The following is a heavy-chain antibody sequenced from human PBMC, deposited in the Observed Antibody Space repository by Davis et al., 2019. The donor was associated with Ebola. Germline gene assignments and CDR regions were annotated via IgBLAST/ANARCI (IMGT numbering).Heavy chain of an antibody. V-gene: IGHV2-5*02. CDR2: IYWDDDK. CDR3: ALTRAAYSDFWSADLAPGAFDI. CDR1: RFSVSTSGVG. J-gene: IGHJ3*02. Sequence: SGSTQEKPTQTVTLTCTLSRFSVSTSGVGVGWIRQPPGKALAWLARIYWDDDKRYSPSLKSRLSITKDTSKNQVVLTMTNMDPVDTATYYCALTRAAYSDFWSADLAPGAFDIWGQGTMVTVSS. D-gene: IGHD3-3*01.